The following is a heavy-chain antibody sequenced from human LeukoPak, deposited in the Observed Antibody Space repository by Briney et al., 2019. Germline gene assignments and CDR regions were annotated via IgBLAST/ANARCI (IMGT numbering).Heavy chain of an antibody. V-gene: IGHV1-2*02. J-gene: IGHJ3*02. Sequence: ASVRDSCKASGFTFRDYYVQWVRQVPGQGLEWVGWMYFNSGATRYAPKFQGRVTLTGDTSINTVYMELVSLGSDDTAMYYCAREGSSASGQDWYAFDIWGQETMVTVSS. CDR3: AREGSSASGQDWYAFDI. D-gene: IGHD5-12*01. CDR2: MYFNSGAT. CDR1: GFTFRDYY.